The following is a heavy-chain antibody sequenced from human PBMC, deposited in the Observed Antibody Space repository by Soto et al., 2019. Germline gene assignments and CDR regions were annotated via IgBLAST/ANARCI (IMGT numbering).Heavy chain of an antibody. CDR3: ARGRYPGIVVLPAETRFDP. D-gene: IGHD2-2*01. CDR2: MNPNSGNT. CDR1: GYTFTSYD. Sequence: ASVKVSCKASGYTFTSYDINWVRQATGQGLEWMGWMNPNSGNTGYAQKFQGRVTMTRNTSISTAYMELSSLRSEDTAVYYCARGRYPGIVVLPAETRFDPWGQGTLVTVSS. J-gene: IGHJ5*02. V-gene: IGHV1-8*01.